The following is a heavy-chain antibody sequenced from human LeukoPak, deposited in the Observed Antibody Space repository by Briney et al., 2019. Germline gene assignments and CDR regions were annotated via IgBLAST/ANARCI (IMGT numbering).Heavy chain of an antibody. CDR1: GFTFSSYG. D-gene: IGHD2-15*01. CDR2: ILNNETTK. Sequence: GGSLRLPCAASGFTFSSYGMHWVRQVPGKGLEWVALILNNETTKYYADSVKGRFSISRDNSKSTLYLQMNSLRAEDTAVYSCARDIGDCSGGSCYSDYFDSWGQGTLVTVSS. V-gene: IGHV3-33*01. CDR3: ARDIGDCSGGSCYSDYFDS. J-gene: IGHJ4*02.